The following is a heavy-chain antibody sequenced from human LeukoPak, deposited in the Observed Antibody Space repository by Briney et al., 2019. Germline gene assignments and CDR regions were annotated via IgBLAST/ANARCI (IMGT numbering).Heavy chain of an antibody. Sequence: PGGSLRLSCAASGFTFSSYAMHWVRQAPGKGLEWVAVISYDGSNKYYADSVKGRFTISRDNSKNTLYLQMNSLRAEDTAVYYCARAFCSSTSCFPEDYWGQGTTVTVSS. CDR2: ISYDGSNK. CDR3: ARAFCSSTSCFPEDY. CDR1: GFTFSSYA. J-gene: IGHJ4*03. D-gene: IGHD2-2*01. V-gene: IGHV3-30-3*01.